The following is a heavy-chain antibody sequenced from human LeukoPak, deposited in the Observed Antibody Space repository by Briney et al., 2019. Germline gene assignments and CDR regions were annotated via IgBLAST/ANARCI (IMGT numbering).Heavy chain of an antibody. CDR1: GFTFSSYA. V-gene: IGHV3-23*01. J-gene: IGHJ3*02. Sequence: GGSLRLSCAASGFTFSSYAMSWVRQAPGEGLEWVSAISGSGGSTYYADSVKGRFTISRDNSKNTLYLQMNSLRAEDTAVYYCAKDGPGDDYGDYEAFDIWGQGTMVTVSS. D-gene: IGHD4-17*01. CDR2: ISGSGGST. CDR3: AKDGPGDDYGDYEAFDI.